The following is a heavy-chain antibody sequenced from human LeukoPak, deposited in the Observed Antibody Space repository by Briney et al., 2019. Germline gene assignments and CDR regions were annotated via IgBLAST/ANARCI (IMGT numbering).Heavy chain of an antibody. CDR1: GFTFSTYW. CDR3: AKGPNIVVVPAAID. Sequence: GGSLRLSCAASGFTFSTYWMSWVRQAPGKGLEWVANIKQDGSENYYVDSVKGRFTISRDNAKNSLYLQMNSLRAEDTAVYYCAKGPNIVVVPAAIDWGQGTLVTVSS. V-gene: IGHV3-7*01. J-gene: IGHJ4*02. D-gene: IGHD2-2*02. CDR2: IKQDGSEN.